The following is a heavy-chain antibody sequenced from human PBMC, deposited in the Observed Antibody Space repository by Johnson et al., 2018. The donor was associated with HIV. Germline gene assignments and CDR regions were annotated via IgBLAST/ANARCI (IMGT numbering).Heavy chain of an antibody. J-gene: IGHJ3*02. D-gene: IGHD3-10*01. CDR2: VKSKTDGGTI. V-gene: IGHV3-15*01. Sequence: VQLVESGGGSVKSGGSLRVSCAASGFTFSNAWMSWVRQAPGKGLEWVGRVKSKTDGGTIDYAAAVKGRFIISRDDSKNTLYLQMNVLKTEDTAMYYCTTMSALWFGDIHVFGDGFDIWGQGT. CDR3: TTMSALWFGDIHVFGDGFDI. CDR1: GFTFSNAW.